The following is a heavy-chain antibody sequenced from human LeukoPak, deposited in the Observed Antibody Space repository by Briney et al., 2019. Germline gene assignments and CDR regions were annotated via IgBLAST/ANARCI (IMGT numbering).Heavy chain of an antibody. J-gene: IGHJ5*02. CDR3: ARGPDSGSYFAWFDP. V-gene: IGHV4-34*01. D-gene: IGHD3-10*01. CDR1: GGSFSGYY. CDR2: INHSGST. Sequence: SETLSLTCAVYGGSFSGYYWNWLRQPPGKGLEWIGEINHSGSTHYNPSFKSRVTISVDTSKNQFSLRLSSVTAADTAIYYCARGPDSGSYFAWFDPWGQGTLVTVSS.